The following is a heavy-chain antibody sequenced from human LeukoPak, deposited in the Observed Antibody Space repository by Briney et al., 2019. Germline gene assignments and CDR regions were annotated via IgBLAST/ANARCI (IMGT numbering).Heavy chain of an antibody. Sequence: ASVKVSCKASGYTFRSYGISWVRQAPGQGLEWMGWISPYNTNTNNAQNLQGRVTMTTDTSTSTAYMELRSLRSDDTAVYYCARDYHFGYGYWGQGTLVTVSS. V-gene: IGHV1-18*01. CDR3: ARDYHFGYGY. CDR1: GYTFRSYG. D-gene: IGHD5-18*01. J-gene: IGHJ4*02. CDR2: ISPYNTNT.